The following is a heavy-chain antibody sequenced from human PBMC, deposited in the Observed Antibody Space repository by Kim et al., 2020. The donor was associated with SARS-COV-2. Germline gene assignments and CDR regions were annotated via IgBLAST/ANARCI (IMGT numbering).Heavy chain of an antibody. Sequence: SETLSLTCTVSGGSISSSSYYWGWIRQPPGKGLEWIGSIYYSGSTYYNPSLKSRVTISVDTSKNQFSLKLSSVTAADTAVYYCVSVAVVPAASITYYYYYGMDVWGQGTTVTVSS. J-gene: IGHJ6*02. CDR2: IYYSGST. CDR1: GGSISSSSYY. D-gene: IGHD2-2*01. CDR3: VSVAVVPAASITYYYYYGMDV. V-gene: IGHV4-39*01.